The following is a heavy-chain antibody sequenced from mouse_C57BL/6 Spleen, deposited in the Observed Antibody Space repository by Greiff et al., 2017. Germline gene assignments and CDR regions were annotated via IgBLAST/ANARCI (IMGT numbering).Heavy chain of an antibody. CDR3: ARSTMAPTGFDY. CDR2: IHPNSGST. Sequence: QVQLKESGAELVKPGASVKLSCKASGYTFTSYWMHWVKQRPGQGLEWIGMIHPNSGSTNYNEKFKSKATLTVDKSSSTAYMQLSSLTSEDSAVYYCARSTMAPTGFDYWGQGTTLTVSS. J-gene: IGHJ2*01. D-gene: IGHD2-2*01. CDR1: GYTFTSYW. V-gene: IGHV1-64*01.